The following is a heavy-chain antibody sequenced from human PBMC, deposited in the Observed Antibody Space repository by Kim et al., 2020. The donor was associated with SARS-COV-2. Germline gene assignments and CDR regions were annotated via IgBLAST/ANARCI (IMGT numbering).Heavy chain of an antibody. CDR2: INAGNGNT. J-gene: IGHJ6*02. Sequence: ASVKVSCKASGYTFTSYAMHWVRQAPGQRLEWMGWINAGNGNTKYSQKFQGRVTITRDTSASTAYMELSSLRSEDTAVYYCASPVTTFFPYYYGMDVWGQGTTVTVSS. V-gene: IGHV1-3*01. CDR1: GYTFTSYA. D-gene: IGHD4-17*01. CDR3: ASPVTTFFPYYYGMDV.